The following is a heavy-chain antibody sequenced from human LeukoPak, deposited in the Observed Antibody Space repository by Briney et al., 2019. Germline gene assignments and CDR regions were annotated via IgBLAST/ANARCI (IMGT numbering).Heavy chain of an antibody. CDR2: MNPNSGNT. Sequence: ASVKVSCKASGYTFTSYDINWVRQATGQGLEWMGWMNPNSGNTGYAQKFQGRVTMTTDTSTSTAYMELRSLRSDDTAVYYCARDRSNNWFDPWGQGTLVTVSS. D-gene: IGHD2-2*01. V-gene: IGHV1-8*02. J-gene: IGHJ5*02. CDR3: ARDRSNNWFDP. CDR1: GYTFTSYD.